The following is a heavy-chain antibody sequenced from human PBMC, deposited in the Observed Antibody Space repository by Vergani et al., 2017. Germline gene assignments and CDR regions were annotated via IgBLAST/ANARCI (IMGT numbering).Heavy chain of an antibody. D-gene: IGHD2-21*02. V-gene: IGHV3-30*04. J-gene: IGHJ4*02. CDR2: IGKDGINT. Sequence: QVQLVESGGGVVQPGRSLRLSCAASGFTFSSYAMHWVRQAPGKGLEWVAYIGKDGINTRYRDAVKGRFTVSRDNSKDILYLQMDSLRSEDTALYYCAKYLRDSTDGLPDSWGPGTLVIVSS. CDR1: GFTFSSYA. CDR3: AKYLRDSTDGLPDS.